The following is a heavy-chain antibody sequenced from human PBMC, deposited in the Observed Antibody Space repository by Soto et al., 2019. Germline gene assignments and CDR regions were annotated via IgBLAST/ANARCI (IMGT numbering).Heavy chain of an antibody. Sequence: VASVKVSCKASGYTFTSYGISWVRQAPGQGLEWMGWISAYNGNTNYAQKLQGRVTMTTDTSTSTAYMELRSLRSDDTAVYYCARVRDCSSTSCQQYFDYWGQGTLVTVSS. J-gene: IGHJ4*02. CDR3: ARVRDCSSTSCQQYFDY. V-gene: IGHV1-18*01. D-gene: IGHD2-2*01. CDR2: ISAYNGNT. CDR1: GYTFTSYG.